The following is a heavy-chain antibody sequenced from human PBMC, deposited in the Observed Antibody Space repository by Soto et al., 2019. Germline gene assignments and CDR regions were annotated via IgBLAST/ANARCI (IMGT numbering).Heavy chain of an antibody. V-gene: IGHV4-4*02. CDR2: IYRTGST. Sequence: SETLSLTCAVSGGSFTSNNWWTWVRQPPGQGLEWIGEIYRTGSTNYNPSLKSRVTISLDKSENQFSLKVTSLTAADTAVYYCASRDPGTSVDYWGEGTLVTVSS. CDR1: GGSFTSNNW. J-gene: IGHJ4*02. CDR3: ASRDPGTSVDY. D-gene: IGHD1-7*01.